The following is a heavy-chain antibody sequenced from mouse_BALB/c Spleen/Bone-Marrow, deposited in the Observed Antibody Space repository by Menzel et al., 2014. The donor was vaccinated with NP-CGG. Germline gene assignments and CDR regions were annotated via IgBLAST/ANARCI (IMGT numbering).Heavy chain of an antibody. J-gene: IGHJ3*01. CDR3: ARDSDWFAY. CDR2: IRNKANGYTT. CDR1: GFTFTDNY. Sequence: EVKVEESGGGLVQPGGSLRLSCATSGFTFTDNYMTWVRQPPGKALEWLGFIRNKANGYTTEYSASAKGRFTISRDNSQSILYLQMNTLRAEDSATYYCARDSDWFAYWGQGTLVTVSA. V-gene: IGHV7-3*02.